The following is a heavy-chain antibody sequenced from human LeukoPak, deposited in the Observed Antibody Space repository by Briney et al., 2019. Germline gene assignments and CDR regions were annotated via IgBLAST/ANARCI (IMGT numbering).Heavy chain of an antibody. Sequence: GASVMVSCKASGYTFTTYYMHWLRQAPGQGLEWMGIINPIAGSTTYAQKFQGRVTMTRDTSTSTVYMELSGLISEDTAVYYCARELAITTTTDAHRWFDPWGQGTLVTVSS. CDR1: GYTFTTYY. J-gene: IGHJ5*02. D-gene: IGHD1-20*01. V-gene: IGHV1-46*01. CDR2: INPIAGST. CDR3: ARELAITTTTDAHRWFDP.